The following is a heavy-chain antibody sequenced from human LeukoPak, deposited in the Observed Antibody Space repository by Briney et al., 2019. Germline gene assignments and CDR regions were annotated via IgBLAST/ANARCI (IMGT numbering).Heavy chain of an antibody. Sequence: GGSLRLSCAASGFTFGRHWMSWVRQAPGKGLEWVAHMNQGGSETTNVDSVKGRFTISRDDAKKLVFLQMNSLRAEDTAVYYCAKEVSIISRGLDYWGQGILVTVSS. D-gene: IGHD2-21*01. CDR3: AKEVSIISRGLDY. CDR2: MNQGGSET. J-gene: IGHJ4*02. CDR1: GFTFGRHW. V-gene: IGHV3-7*03.